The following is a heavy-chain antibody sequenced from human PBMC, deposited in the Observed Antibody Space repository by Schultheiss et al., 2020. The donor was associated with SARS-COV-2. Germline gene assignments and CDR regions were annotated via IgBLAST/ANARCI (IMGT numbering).Heavy chain of an antibody. Sequence: GGSLRLSCAASGFTFSSYSMNWVRQAPGKGLEWVSGISWNSGSIGYADSVKGRFTISRDNAKNSLYLQMNSLRAEDTALYYCARALPTAMAPTDYWGQGTLVTVSS. CDR3: ARALPTAMAPTDY. CDR2: ISWNSGSI. J-gene: IGHJ4*02. V-gene: IGHV3-9*01. D-gene: IGHD5-18*01. CDR1: GFTFSSYS.